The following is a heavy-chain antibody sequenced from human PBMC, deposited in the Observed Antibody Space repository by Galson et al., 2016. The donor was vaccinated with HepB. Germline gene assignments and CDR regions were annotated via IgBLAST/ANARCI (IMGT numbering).Heavy chain of an antibody. CDR2: ISSGSSDK. CDR1: GFTLSSYT. D-gene: IGHD6-13*01. Sequence: SLRLSCAASGFTLSSYTMHWVRQAPGKGLEWVSSISSGSSDKYYADSMQGRFTISRDNAKNSLLLQVDSLRAEDTAIYYCARTPAWSYSSSSAPYAFDIWGQGAMVTVSS. V-gene: IGHV3-21*01. CDR3: ARTPAWSYSSSSAPYAFDI. J-gene: IGHJ3*02.